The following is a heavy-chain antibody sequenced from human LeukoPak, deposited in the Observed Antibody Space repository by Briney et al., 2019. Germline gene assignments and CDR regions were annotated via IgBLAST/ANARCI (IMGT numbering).Heavy chain of an antibody. CDR3: ARDSGNFHYDMDV. CDR1: GYSFNSHH. CDR2: KFSHDGTT. D-gene: IGHD3-10*01. Sequence: ASVKVSCKTSGYSFNSHHVHWVRQAPGQGLEWMGVKFSHDGTTSYTQNFQGRLTMTRDTSTSTVYMELSSLRSENTAVYYCARDSGNFHYDMDVWGQGTTVIVSS. J-gene: IGHJ6*02. V-gene: IGHV1-46*02.